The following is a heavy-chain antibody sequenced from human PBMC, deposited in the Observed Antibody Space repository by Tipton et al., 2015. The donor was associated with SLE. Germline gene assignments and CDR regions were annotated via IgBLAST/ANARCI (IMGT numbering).Heavy chain of an antibody. J-gene: IGHJ3*02. V-gene: IGHV4-38-2*02. CDR2: IYYSGST. Sequence: TLSLTCTVSGYSISSGYYWGWIRQPPGKGLEWIGSIYYSGSTYYNPSLKSRVTISVDTSKNQFSLKLSSVTAAGTAVYYCARRRALDAFDIWGQGTMVTVSS. CDR3: ARRRALDAFDI. CDR1: GYSISSGYY.